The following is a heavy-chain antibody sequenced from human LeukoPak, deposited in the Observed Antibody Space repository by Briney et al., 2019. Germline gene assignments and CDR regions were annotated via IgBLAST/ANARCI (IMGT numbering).Heavy chain of an antibody. D-gene: IGHD2-2*01. J-gene: IGHJ3*02. V-gene: IGHV1-69*06. CDR3: ARDPTGYCSSTSCSDAFDI. CDR1: GGTFSSYA. CDR2: IIPIFGTA. Sequence: ASVKVSCKASGGTFSSYAIGWVRQAPGQGLEWMGGIIPIFGTANYAQKFQGRVTITADKSTSTAYMELSSLRSEDTAVYYCARDPTGYCSSTSCSDAFDIWGQGTMVTVSS.